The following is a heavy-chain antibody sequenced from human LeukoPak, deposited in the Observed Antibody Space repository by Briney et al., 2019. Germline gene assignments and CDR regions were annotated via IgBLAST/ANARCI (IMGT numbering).Heavy chain of an antibody. Sequence: SVKVSCKPSGGTFSSYAISWVRQAPGQGLEWMGRIIPILDIANYTQKFQGRVTITADKSTSTAYMELYNLRSADTAVYYCARAPGGDYGSGTFDSWGQGTLVTVSS. V-gene: IGHV1-69*04. J-gene: IGHJ4*02. CDR3: ARAPGGDYGSGTFDS. D-gene: IGHD3-10*01. CDR2: IIPILDIA. CDR1: GGTFSSYA.